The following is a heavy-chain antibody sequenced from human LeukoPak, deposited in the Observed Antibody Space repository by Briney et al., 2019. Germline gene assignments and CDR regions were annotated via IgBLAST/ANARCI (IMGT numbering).Heavy chain of an antibody. CDR1: GYSISSGYY. Sequence: SETLSLTCAVSGYSISSGYYWGWIRQPPGKGLEWIGSIYHSGSTYYNPSLKSPVTISVDTSKNQFSLKLSSVTAADTAVYYCARVEYCSSTSCFMEIDYWGQGTLVTVSS. V-gene: IGHV4-38-2*01. CDR2: IYHSGST. CDR3: ARVEYCSSTSCFMEIDY. D-gene: IGHD2-2*01. J-gene: IGHJ4*02.